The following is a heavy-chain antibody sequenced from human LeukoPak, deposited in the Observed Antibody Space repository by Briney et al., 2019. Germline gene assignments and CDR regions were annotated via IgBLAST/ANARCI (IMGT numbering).Heavy chain of an antibody. V-gene: IGHV3-21*01. CDR2: ISSSSYI. Sequence: GGSLRLSCAASGFTFSSYSMNWVRQAPGKGLEWVSSISSSSYIYYADSVKGRFTISRDNAKNSLYLQMNSLRAEDTAVYYCARTYSSSWYRPSTDAFDIWGQGTMVTVSS. CDR3: ARTYSSSWYRPSTDAFDI. J-gene: IGHJ3*02. CDR1: GFTFSSYS. D-gene: IGHD6-13*01.